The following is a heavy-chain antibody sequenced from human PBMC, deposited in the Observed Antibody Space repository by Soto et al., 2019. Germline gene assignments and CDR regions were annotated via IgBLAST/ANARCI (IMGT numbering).Heavy chain of an antibody. CDR1: GGSISSYY. CDR2: IYYSGST. J-gene: IGHJ5*02. Sequence: SETLSLTCTVSGGSISSYYWSWIRQPPGKGLEWIGYIYYSGSTNYNPSLKSRVTISVDTSKNQFSLKLSSVTAADTAVYYCARLASWFDPWGQGTLVTVSS. V-gene: IGHV4-59*08. CDR3: ARLASWFDP.